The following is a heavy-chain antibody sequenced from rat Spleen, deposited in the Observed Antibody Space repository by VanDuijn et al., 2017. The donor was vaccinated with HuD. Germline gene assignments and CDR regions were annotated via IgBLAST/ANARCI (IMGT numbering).Heavy chain of an antibody. V-gene: IGHV5-31*01. J-gene: IGHJ2*01. CDR2: ISYDGNRI. CDR1: GFTFNNYW. CDR3: ARMQYGYTDYLDY. D-gene: IGHD1-4*01. Sequence: EVQLVESGGGLVQPGRSLKLSCVASGFTFNNYWMTWIRQAPRKGLEWVATISYDGNRICYRDSVKGRFTISRDNAKSTLYLQMDSRSSEDTATYYWARMQYGYTDYLDYWGQGVMVTVSS.